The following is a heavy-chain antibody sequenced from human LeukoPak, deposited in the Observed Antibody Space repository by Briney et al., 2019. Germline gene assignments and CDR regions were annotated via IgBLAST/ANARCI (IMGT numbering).Heavy chain of an antibody. J-gene: IGHJ3*01. CDR3: SRDTLSCSGGYCYHDV. CDR1: GFTVSSNY. D-gene: IGHD2-15*01. V-gene: IGHV3-74*01. CDR2: ISGDGRST. Sequence: GGSLRLSCAASGFTVSSNYMSWVRQAPGKGLVWVSRISGDGRSTSYADFVKGRFTISRDNAKNTMYLQINSLSAEDTAVYYCSRDTLSCSGGYCYHDVWGQGTMVTVSS.